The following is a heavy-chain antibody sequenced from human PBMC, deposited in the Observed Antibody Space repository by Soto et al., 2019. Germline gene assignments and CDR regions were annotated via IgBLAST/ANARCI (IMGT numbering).Heavy chain of an antibody. CDR1: GDSVSSNSAG. CDR2: TYYRSKWYY. V-gene: IGHV6-1*01. CDR3: ARGEQYSGRSFDY. J-gene: IGHJ4*01. Sequence: SQTLSLTCAITGDSVSSNSAGWSWVRQSPSRGLEWLGRTYYRSKWYYEYAVSVRGRITINPDTSKNQYSLQLNSVTPEDTAVYFCARGEQYSGRSFDYWGQVSLVTFSS. D-gene: IGHD1-26*01.